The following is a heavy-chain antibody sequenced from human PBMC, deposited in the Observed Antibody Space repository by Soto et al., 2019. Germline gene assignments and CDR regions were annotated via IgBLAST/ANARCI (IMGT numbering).Heavy chain of an antibody. Sequence: ESGGGVVQPGRSLRLSCAASGFTFSSYGMHWVRQAPGTGLEWVAVISYDGSNKYYADSVKGRFTISRDNSKNTLYLQMNSLRAEDTAVYYCAKERVAPRYYFDYWGQGTLVTVSS. CDR2: ISYDGSNK. CDR3: AKERVAPRYYFDY. V-gene: IGHV3-30*18. D-gene: IGHD2-15*01. CDR1: GFTFSSYG. J-gene: IGHJ4*02.